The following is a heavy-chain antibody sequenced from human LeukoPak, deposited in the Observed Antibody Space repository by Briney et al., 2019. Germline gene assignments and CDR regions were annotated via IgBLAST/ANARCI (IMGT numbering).Heavy chain of an antibody. V-gene: IGHV4-39*01. CDR1: GGSISSSSYY. Sequence: SETLSLTCTVSGGSISSSSYYWGWIRQPPGKGLEWIGSIYYSGSTYYNPSLKSRVTISVDTSKNQFSLKLSSVTAADTAVYCCARHVLQSYYDSSGYYGADYFDCWGQGTLVTVSS. D-gene: IGHD3-22*01. J-gene: IGHJ4*02. CDR2: IYYSGST. CDR3: ARHVLQSYYDSSGYYGADYFDC.